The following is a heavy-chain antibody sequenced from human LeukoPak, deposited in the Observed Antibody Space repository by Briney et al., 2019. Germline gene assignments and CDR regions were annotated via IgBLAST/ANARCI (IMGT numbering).Heavy chain of an antibody. CDR3: ARASGLPFLYYSYYMDV. J-gene: IGHJ6*03. CDR2: IYTSGST. D-gene: IGHD4-11*01. Sequence: SQTLSLTCTVSGGSISSGSYYWSWIRRPAGKGLEWIGRIYTSGSTNYNPSLKSRVTISVDTSKNQFSLKLSSVTAADTAVYYCARASGLPFLYYSYYMDVWGKGTTVTVSS. CDR1: GGSISSGSYY. V-gene: IGHV4-61*02.